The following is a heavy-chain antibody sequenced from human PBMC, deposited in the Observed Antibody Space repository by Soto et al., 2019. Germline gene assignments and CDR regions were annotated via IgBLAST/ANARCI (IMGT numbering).Heavy chain of an antibody. Sequence: GGSLRLSCAASGFTFSSYWMHWVRQAPGKGLVWVSRINSDGSSTSYADSVKGRFTISRDNAKNTLYLQMNSLRAEDTAVYYCARASYDPFWSGSHNWFDPWGQGTLVTVSS. V-gene: IGHV3-74*01. J-gene: IGHJ5*02. CDR1: GFTFSSYW. CDR2: INSDGSST. D-gene: IGHD3-3*01. CDR3: ARASYDPFWSGSHNWFDP.